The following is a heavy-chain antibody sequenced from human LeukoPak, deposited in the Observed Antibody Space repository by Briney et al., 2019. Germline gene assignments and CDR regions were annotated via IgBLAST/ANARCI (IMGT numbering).Heavy chain of an antibody. V-gene: IGHV3-23*01. Sequence: GGSLRLSYAASGFTFSSYAMSWVRQAPGKGLEWVSTISGSGGSTYYADSVKGRFTISRDNSKNTLYLQMNSLRAEDTAVYYCAKDLALSYQPVDYWGQGTLVTVSS. CDR1: GFTFSSYA. J-gene: IGHJ4*02. CDR3: AKDLALSYQPVDY. CDR2: ISGSGGST. D-gene: IGHD2-2*01.